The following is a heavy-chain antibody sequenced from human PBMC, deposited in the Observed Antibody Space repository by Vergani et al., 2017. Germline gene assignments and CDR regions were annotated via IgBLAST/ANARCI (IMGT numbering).Heavy chain of an antibody. CDR2: ISGSGRNI. Sequence: EVQLLESGGGLVQRGGSLRLSCAASGFTFSSYAMSWVRQVPGKGLEWVSGISGSGRNIYYANSVKGRFTISRENSKNTLYLQMNSLSADDTAVYYCAKGVYCSSTSCYGGRGYYYGMGVWGQGTTVTFSS. D-gene: IGHD2-2*01. J-gene: IGHJ6*02. CDR3: AKGVYCSSTSCYGGRGYYYGMGV. CDR1: GFTFSSYA. V-gene: IGHV3-23*01.